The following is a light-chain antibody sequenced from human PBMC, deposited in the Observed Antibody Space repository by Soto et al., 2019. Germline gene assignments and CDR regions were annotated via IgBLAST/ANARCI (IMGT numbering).Light chain of an antibody. J-gene: IGKJ1*01. Sequence: EIVLTQSPGTLSLSPGERATLSCRASQSVTSSYLAWYQQKPGQAPRLLISGASSRATGIPDRFSGSGSGTDFTLTISRLEPEDFAVYYCQQYGSSPWTFGQGTKVEIK. CDR1: QSVTSSY. V-gene: IGKV3-20*01. CDR2: GAS. CDR3: QQYGSSPWT.